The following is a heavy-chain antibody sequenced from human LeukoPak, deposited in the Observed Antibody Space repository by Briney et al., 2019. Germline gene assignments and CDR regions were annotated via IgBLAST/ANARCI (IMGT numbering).Heavy chain of an antibody. CDR3: ARDRPGPHGYYFDY. CDR1: GGSIRSSSYY. Sequence: PSETLSLTCTVSGGSIRSSSYYWGWIRQPPGKGLEWIGNIYYSGGTNYNPSLKSRVTMSLDKSNNQFSLKLSSVTAADTAVYYCARDRPGPHGYYFDYWGQGTLVTVSS. J-gene: IGHJ4*02. CDR2: IYYSGGT. V-gene: IGHV4-39*07.